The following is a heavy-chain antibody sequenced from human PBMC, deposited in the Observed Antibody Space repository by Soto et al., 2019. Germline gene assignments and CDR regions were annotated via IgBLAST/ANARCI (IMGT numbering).Heavy chain of an antibody. CDR2: IYYSGST. J-gene: IGHJ5*02. CDR3: ARHTLVREIKDICWFDP. CDR1: GASLSSYY. V-gene: IGHV4-59*05. D-gene: IGHD3-10*01. Sequence: PSETLSLTCTVSGASLSSYYWTWIRQPPEKGLDWIGSIYYSGSTYYNPSLKSRVTISVDTSKTQFSLKLSFVTAADTAVYYCARHTLVREIKDICWFDPWGHGTLVTVS.